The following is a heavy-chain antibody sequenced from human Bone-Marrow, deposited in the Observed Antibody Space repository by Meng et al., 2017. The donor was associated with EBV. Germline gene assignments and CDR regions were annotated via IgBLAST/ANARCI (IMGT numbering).Heavy chain of an antibody. CDR1: GYTFTSYG. V-gene: IGHV1-18*01. J-gene: IGHJ5*02. CDR3: ARNEPYYDFWSGYYPYNWFDP. Sequence: QVQLVQSGAEVKKPGASVKVSCKASGYTFTSYGISWVRQAPGQGLEWMGWISAYNGNTNYAQKLQGRVTMTTDTSTSTAYMELRSLRSDDTAVYYCARNEPYYDFWSGYYPYNWFDPWGQGTLVTVSS. CDR2: ISAYNGNT. D-gene: IGHD3-3*01.